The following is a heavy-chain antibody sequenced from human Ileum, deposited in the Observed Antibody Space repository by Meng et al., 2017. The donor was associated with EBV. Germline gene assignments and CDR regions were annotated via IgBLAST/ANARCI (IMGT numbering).Heavy chain of an antibody. CDR1: GGSISNENDY. CDR2: MYYSGST. Sequence: LQLQESGQGLVKPSEPLSLTCTVSGGSISNENDYWGWIRQPPGKGLEWIGSMYYSGSTYYNPSLKSRVTMSLDTSKNQFSLQLTSVTAADTALYYCATRVAAVKYYFDYWGQGTLVTVSS. V-gene: IGHV4-39*07. CDR3: ATRVAAVKYYFDY. J-gene: IGHJ4*02. D-gene: IGHD6-19*01.